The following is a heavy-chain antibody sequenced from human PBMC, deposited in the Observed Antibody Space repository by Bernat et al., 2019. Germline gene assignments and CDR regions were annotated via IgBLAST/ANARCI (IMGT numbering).Heavy chain of an antibody. CDR3: AKDVGGRVNERGSGYNWFDP. D-gene: IGHD2-15*01. CDR1: GFTFSSYG. V-gene: IGHV3-30*18. CDR2: MSYDGRNK. Sequence: QVQLVESGGGMVQPGRSLRLSGAASGFTFSSYGMHWVRQAPGKGLERGAAMSYDGRNKYYVDSVKGRFTGSRDNSKNTLYLQMNSLRVEDTAVYYCAKDVGGRVNERGSGYNWFDPWGQGTLVTVSS. J-gene: IGHJ5*02.